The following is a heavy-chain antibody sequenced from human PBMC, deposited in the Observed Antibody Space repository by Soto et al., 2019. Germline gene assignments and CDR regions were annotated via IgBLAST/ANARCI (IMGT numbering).Heavy chain of an antibody. Sequence: PGGSLRLSCAAPGFNFNIHALHWIRQAPGEGLEWVAVMSPGGNSQYYADSVKGRFTISRDTSKSPLCLQMTSLRPEDTAVYYWASGAAFYYDTSRYWGQGTLVTVSS. CDR1: GFNFNIHA. V-gene: IGHV3-30-3*01. J-gene: IGHJ4*02. D-gene: IGHD3-22*01. CDR2: MSPGGNSQ. CDR3: ASGAAFYYDTSRY.